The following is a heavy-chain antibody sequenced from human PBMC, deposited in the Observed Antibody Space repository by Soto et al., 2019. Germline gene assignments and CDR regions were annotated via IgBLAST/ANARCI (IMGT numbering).Heavy chain of an antibody. Sequence: QVQLVESGGGVVQPGRSVRLSCAASGFTFNNYGMHWVRQAPGKGLEWVVVISFDGRNTYYADSVKGRFTISRDNSKNTLYLQMTSLRAEDTAVYYCAKQSGAGSNYNAGCGGHFDYWGQGALVTVSS. V-gene: IGHV3-30*18. CDR3: AKQSGAGSNYNAGCGGHFDY. CDR2: ISFDGRNT. D-gene: IGHD3-10*01. J-gene: IGHJ4*02. CDR1: GFTFNNYG.